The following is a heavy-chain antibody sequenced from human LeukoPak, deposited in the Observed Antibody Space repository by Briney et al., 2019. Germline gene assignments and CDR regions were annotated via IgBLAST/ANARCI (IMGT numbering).Heavy chain of an antibody. V-gene: IGHV3-21*05. CDR2: ISTSSNYI. CDR1: GFIFSTYS. J-gene: IGHJ4*02. D-gene: IGHD3-16*01. CDR3: ARDGGGYFDY. Sequence: PGGSLRLSCAASGFIFSTYSMNWVRQAPGKGLEWVSFISTSSNYIYYADSVKGRFTISRDNAKNLLYLQMNNLRAEDTAVYYCARDGGGYFDYWGQGTLVTVSS.